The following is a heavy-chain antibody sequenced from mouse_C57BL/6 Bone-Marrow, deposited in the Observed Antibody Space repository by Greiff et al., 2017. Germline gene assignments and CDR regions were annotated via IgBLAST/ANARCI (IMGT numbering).Heavy chain of an antibody. CDR1: GYTFTDYY. J-gene: IGHJ1*03. CDR2: IYPGSGNT. D-gene: IGHD1-1*01. CDR3: ARHYGSSYRWDFDV. Sequence: VQLQQSGAELVRPGASVKLSCKASGYTFTDYYINWVKQRPGQGLEWIARIYPGSGNTSYNEKFKGKATLTAEKSSSTAYMQLSSLTSEDSAVYFCARHYGSSYRWDFDVWGTGTTVTVSS. V-gene: IGHV1-76*01.